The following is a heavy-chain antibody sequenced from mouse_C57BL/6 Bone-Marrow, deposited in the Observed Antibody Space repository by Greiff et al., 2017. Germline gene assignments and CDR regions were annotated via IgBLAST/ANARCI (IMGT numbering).Heavy chain of an antibody. Sequence: QVQLQQPGAELVKPGASVKMSCKASGYTFTSYWITWVKQRPGQGLEWIGDIYPGSGSTNYNEKFKSKATLTVDTSSSTAYMQLSSLTSEDSAVYYCAKWQLRWYYFDYWGQGTTLTVSS. J-gene: IGHJ2*01. V-gene: IGHV1-55*01. D-gene: IGHD2-3*01. CDR3: AKWQLRWYYFDY. CDR1: GYTFTSYW. CDR2: IYPGSGST.